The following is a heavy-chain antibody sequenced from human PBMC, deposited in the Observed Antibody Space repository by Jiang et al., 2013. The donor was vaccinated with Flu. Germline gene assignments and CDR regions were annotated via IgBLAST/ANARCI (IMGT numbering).Heavy chain of an antibody. Sequence: GMVQPGRSLRLSCTASGFTFTMFPFHWVRQAPGKGLDWLAIISYDGTKTYYADSVRGRFTISRDNSMNTVFLQMNSLRTDDTAIYYCARNDMTTALFYSTGAPDYWGQGTLVTVSS. V-gene: IGHV3-30-3*01. CDR2: ISYDGTKT. CDR1: GFTFTMFP. CDR3: ARNDMTTALFYSTGAPDY. J-gene: IGHJ4*02. D-gene: IGHD2-8*02.